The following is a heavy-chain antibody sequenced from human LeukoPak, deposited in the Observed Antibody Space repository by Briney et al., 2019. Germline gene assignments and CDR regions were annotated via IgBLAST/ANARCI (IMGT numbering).Heavy chain of an antibody. J-gene: IGHJ4*02. CDR2: ISGSGGST. CDR3: AKVRAGSYSSFGY. Sequence: GGSLRLSCAASGFTFSSYAMSWVRQAPGKGLEWVSAISGSGGSTYYADPVKGRFTISRDNSKNTLYLQMNSLRAEDTAVYYCAKVRAGSYSSFGYWGQGTLVTVSS. V-gene: IGHV3-23*01. CDR1: GFTFSSYA. D-gene: IGHD3-10*01.